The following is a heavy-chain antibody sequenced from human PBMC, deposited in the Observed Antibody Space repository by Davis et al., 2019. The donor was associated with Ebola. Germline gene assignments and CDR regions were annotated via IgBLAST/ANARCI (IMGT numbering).Heavy chain of an antibody. CDR1: GFTFDNYG. D-gene: IGHD3-22*01. CDR3: AREAWGTMIVPADAKPEYFQH. CDR2: INQDGSVT. V-gene: IGHV3-7*03. J-gene: IGHJ1*01. Sequence: GESLKISCAASGFTFDNYGMHWVRQAPGKGLEWVANINQDGSVTNYVDSVKGRFTISRENAKNSLYLQMNSLRGEDTAMYYCAREAWGTMIVPADAKPEYFQHWGQGTLVTVSS.